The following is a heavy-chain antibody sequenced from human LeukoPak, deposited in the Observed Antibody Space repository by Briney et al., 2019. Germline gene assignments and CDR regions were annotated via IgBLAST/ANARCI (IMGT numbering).Heavy chain of an antibody. V-gene: IGHV4-4*07. CDR2: IYTSGST. J-gene: IGHJ4*02. CDR3: AREGPTATTPIFDY. Sequence: SETLSLTCTVSGGSISSYYWSWIRQPAGKGLEWIGRIYTSGSTNYNPSLKNRVTMSVDTSKNQFSLKLSSVTAADTAVYYCAREGPTATTPIFDYWGQGTLVTVSS. D-gene: IGHD5-12*01. CDR1: GGSISSYY.